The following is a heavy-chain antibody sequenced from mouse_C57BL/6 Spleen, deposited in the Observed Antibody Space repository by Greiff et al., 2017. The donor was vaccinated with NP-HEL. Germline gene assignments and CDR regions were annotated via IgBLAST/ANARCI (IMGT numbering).Heavy chain of an antibody. Sequence: QVQLQQSGPGLVQPSQCLSITCTVSGFSLTSYGVHWVRQPPGKGLEWLGVIWSGGSTDYNAAFISRLSISKDNSKSQVFYKMNSLQADDTAIYYCAKKNGLGYFDVWGTGTTVTVSS. J-gene: IGHJ1*03. CDR3: AKKNGLGYFDV. V-gene: IGHV2-4*01. D-gene: IGHD1-1*01. CDR2: IWSGGST. CDR1: GFSLTSYG.